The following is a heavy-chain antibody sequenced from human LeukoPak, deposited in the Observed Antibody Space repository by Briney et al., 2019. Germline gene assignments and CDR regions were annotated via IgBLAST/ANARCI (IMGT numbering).Heavy chain of an antibody. CDR3: ARTFLRYCTNGVCPNYYYYYGMDV. CDR2: ISSSGSTI. CDR1: GFTFSDYY. V-gene: IGHV3-11*01. J-gene: IGHJ6*02. Sequence: PGGSLRLSCAASGFTFSDYYMSWIRQAPGKGLEWVSYISSSGSTIYYADSVKGRFTISRDNAKNSLYLQMNSLRAEDTAVYYCARTFLRYCTNGVCPNYYYYYGMDVWGQGTTVTVSS. D-gene: IGHD2-8*01.